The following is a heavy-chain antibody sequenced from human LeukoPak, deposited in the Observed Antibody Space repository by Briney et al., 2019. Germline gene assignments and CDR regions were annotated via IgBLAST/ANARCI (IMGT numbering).Heavy chain of an antibody. V-gene: IGHV1-2*02. CDR2: INPNSGGT. CDR3: AREGCSSTSCSPGWFDP. J-gene: IGHJ5*02. Sequence: ASVKVSCRASGYTFTSYSMHWVRQAPGQGLEWMGWINPNSGGTNYAQKFQGRVTMTRDTSISTAYMELSRLRSDDTAVYYCAREGCSSTSCSPGWFDPWGQGTLVTVSS. D-gene: IGHD2-2*01. CDR1: GYTFTSYS.